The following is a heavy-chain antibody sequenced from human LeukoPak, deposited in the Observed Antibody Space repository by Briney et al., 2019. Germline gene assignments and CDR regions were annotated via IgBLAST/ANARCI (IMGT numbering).Heavy chain of an antibody. V-gene: IGHV4-31*03. CDR3: ARAAYSGSYHSDY. CDR1: GGSISSGGYY. CDR2: IYYSGST. D-gene: IGHD1-26*01. Sequence: SQTLSLTCTVSGGSISSGGYYWSWIRQHPGKGLEWIGYIYYSGSTYYNPSLKSRVTISVDTSKNQFSLKLSSVTAADTAVYYCARAAYSGSYHSDYWGQGTLVTVSS. J-gene: IGHJ4*02.